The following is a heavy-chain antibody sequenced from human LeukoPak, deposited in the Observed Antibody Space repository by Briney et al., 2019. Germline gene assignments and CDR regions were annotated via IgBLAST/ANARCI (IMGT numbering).Heavy chain of an antibody. CDR1: GGSIRSGDYY. CDR2: IYYSGST. J-gene: IGHJ5*02. CDR3: ARGSLRFLEPVQGFDP. V-gene: IGHV4-61*08. D-gene: IGHD3-3*01. Sequence: MSSETLSLTCTVSGGSIRSGDYYWSWIRQPPGKGLEWIGYIYYSGSTNYNPSLKSRVTISVDRSKNQFSLKLSSVTAADTAVYYCARGSLRFLEPVQGFDPWGQGTLVTVSS.